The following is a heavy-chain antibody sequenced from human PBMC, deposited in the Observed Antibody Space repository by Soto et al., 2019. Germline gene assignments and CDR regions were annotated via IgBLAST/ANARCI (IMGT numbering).Heavy chain of an antibody. CDR1: GFTFSSYG. CDR2: ISYDGSNK. V-gene: IGHV3-30*18. D-gene: IGHD4-17*01. Sequence: QVQLVESGGGVVQPGRSLRLSCAASGFTFSSYGMHWVRQAPGKGLEWVAVISYDGSNKYYADSVKGRFTISRDNSKNTLYLQMNSLRAEDTAVYYCAKDYHPTGTTGGGGMDVWCQGTTVTVSS. J-gene: IGHJ6*02. CDR3: AKDYHPTGTTGGGGMDV.